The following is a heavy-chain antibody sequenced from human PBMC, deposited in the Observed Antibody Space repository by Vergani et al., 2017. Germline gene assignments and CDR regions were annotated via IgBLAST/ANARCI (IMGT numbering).Heavy chain of an antibody. D-gene: IGHD5-12*01. CDR1: GFSLSTSGMC. CDR2: IDWDDDK. V-gene: IGHV2-5*08. Sequence: QVTLRESGPALVKPTQTLTLTCTFSGFSLSTSGMCVSWIRQPPGKALEWLARIDWDDDKRYSPSLKSRLTITKDTSKNQVVLTMTNMDPVDTATYYCAHGSVATNFDYWGQGTLVTVSS. J-gene: IGHJ4*02. CDR3: AHGSVATNFDY.